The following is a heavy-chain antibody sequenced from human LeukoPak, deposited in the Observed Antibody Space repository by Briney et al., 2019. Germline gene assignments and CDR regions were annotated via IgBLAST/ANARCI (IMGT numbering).Heavy chain of an antibody. CDR3: ARSGNSYDC. CDR1: GFTFSRYP. Sequence: PGGSLRLSCAASGFTFSRYPMHWVRQAPGKGLEYVAAISSNGENTYYANSVKGRFTISRDNSNNTLYLQMGSLRAEDMAAYYCARSGNSYDCWGQGTLVTVSS. V-gene: IGHV3-64*01. J-gene: IGHJ4*02. D-gene: IGHD2-15*01. CDR2: ISSNGENT.